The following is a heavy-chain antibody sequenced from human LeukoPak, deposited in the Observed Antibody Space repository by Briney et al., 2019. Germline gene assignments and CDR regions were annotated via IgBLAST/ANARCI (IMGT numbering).Heavy chain of an antibody. V-gene: IGHV1-69*06. Sequence: SVKVSCKASGGTFSSYAISWVRQAPGQGLEWMGGIIPIFGTANYAQKFQGRVTITADKSTSTAYMELSSLRSEDTAVYYCATALILGFCSSTSCKEVADAFDIWGQGTMVTVSS. D-gene: IGHD2-2*01. J-gene: IGHJ3*02. CDR3: ATALILGFCSSTSCKEVADAFDI. CDR2: IIPIFGTA. CDR1: GGTFSSYA.